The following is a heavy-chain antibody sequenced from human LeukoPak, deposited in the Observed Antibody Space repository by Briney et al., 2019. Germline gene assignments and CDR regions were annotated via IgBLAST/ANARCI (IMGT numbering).Heavy chain of an antibody. V-gene: IGHV3-30*02. J-gene: IGHJ4*02. D-gene: IGHD6-19*01. CDR3: ARILDSAWGELGY. CDR2: IRSDGSNK. CDR1: GFSFISYG. Sequence: GGSLRLSCAGSGFSFISYGMHWVRQAPGKGLEWMAFIRSDGSNKYYADSVKGRFTISRDNSKNTLYLQMNSLRAEDTAVYYCARILDSAWGELGYWGQGTLVTVSS.